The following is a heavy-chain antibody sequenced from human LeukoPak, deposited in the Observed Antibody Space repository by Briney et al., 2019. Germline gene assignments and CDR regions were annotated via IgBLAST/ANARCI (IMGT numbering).Heavy chain of an antibody. CDR2: VYYGRSP. Sequence: ASETLSLTCTVSGDSISRSTYYWAWIRQPPGKGLEWIGSVYYGRSPYFNPSLESQATISVDTSKNHFSLKMSSVTAADTAVYYCARSSGTGTFSYWGQGTLVTVSS. D-gene: IGHD6-25*01. V-gene: IGHV4-39*02. J-gene: IGHJ4*02. CDR3: ARSSGTGTFSY. CDR1: GDSISRSTYY.